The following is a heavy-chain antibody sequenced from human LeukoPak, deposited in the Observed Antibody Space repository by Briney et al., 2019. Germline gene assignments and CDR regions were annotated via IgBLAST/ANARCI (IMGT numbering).Heavy chain of an antibody. D-gene: IGHD3-22*01. V-gene: IGHV3-23*01. CDR2: ISGSGGST. Sequence: PGGSLRLSCAASGFTFSSYAMSWVRQAPGKGLEWVSAISGSGGSTYYADSVKGRFTISRDNSKNTLYLQMNSLGAEDTAVYYCAKDPGGYYDSSGINDYWGQGTLVTVSS. CDR1: GFTFSSYA. J-gene: IGHJ4*02. CDR3: AKDPGGYYDSSGINDY.